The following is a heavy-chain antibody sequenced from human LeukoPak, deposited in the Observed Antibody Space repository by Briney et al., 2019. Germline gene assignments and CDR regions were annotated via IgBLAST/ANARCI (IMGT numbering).Heavy chain of an antibody. Sequence: ASVKVSCKASGYTFTAYYIHWVRQAPGQGLEWVGRINCNSAGTNYAQKFRGRVTMTRDTSISTVYMELSSLRSDDTAAYYCAVQTIVANTKGDAFDIWGQGTTVIVSS. CDR3: AVQTIVANTKGDAFDI. CDR2: INCNSAGT. J-gene: IGHJ3*02. V-gene: IGHV1-2*06. CDR1: GYTFTAYY. D-gene: IGHD5-12*01.